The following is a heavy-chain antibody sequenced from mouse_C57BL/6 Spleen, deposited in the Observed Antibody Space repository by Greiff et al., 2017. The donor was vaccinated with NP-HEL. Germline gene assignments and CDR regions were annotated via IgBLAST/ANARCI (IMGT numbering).Heavy chain of an antibody. CDR2: FHPYNDDT. V-gene: IGHV1-47*01. D-gene: IGHD2-4*01. CDR3: ARRNDYDNAWFAY. CDR1: GYTFTTYP. J-gene: IGHJ3*01. Sequence: QVQLKESGAELVKPGASVKMSCKASGYTFTTYPIEWMKQNHGKSLEWIGNFHPYNDDTKYNEKFKGKATLTVEKSSSTVYLELSRLTSDDSAVYYCARRNDYDNAWFAYWGQGTLVTVSA.